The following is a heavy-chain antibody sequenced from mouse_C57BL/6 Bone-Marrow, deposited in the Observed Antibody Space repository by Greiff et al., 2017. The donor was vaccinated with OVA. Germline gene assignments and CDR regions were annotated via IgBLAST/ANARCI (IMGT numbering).Heavy chain of an antibody. J-gene: IGHJ4*01. D-gene: IGHD2-1*01. Sequence: VQLQQSGAELVRPGSSVKLSCKASGYTFTSYWMDWVKQRPGQGLEWIGNIYPSDSETHYNQKFKDKATLTVDKSSSTAYMQLSSLTSEDSAVYYCARDYGNYDYAMDYWGQGTSVTVSS. CDR3: ARDYGNYDYAMDY. CDR1: GYTFTSYW. CDR2: IYPSDSET. V-gene: IGHV1-61*01.